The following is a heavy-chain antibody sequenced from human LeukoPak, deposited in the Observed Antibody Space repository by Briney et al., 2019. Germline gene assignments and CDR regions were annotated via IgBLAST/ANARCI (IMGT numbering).Heavy chain of an antibody. D-gene: IGHD6-19*01. CDR2: IYHSGST. J-gene: IGHJ4*02. CDR1: GYSISSGYY. Sequence: PSETLSLTCTVSGYSISSGYYWGWIRQPPGKGLEWIGSIYHSGSTYYNPSPKSRVTISLDTANNQFSLKLSSVTAADTAVYYCAGTSKWLAFDYWGQGTLVTVSS. V-gene: IGHV4-38-2*02. CDR3: AGTSKWLAFDY.